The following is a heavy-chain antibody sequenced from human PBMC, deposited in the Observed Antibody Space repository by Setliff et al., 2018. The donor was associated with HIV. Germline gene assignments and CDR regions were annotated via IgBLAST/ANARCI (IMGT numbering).Heavy chain of an antibody. V-gene: IGHV4-31*03. D-gene: IGHD3-22*01. CDR3: ARSTYYFDSSGYKYNWFDP. J-gene: IGHJ5*02. CDR1: GASLSRSTYY. CDR2: IYYSGST. Sequence: SETLSLTCTVSGASLSRSTYYWGWIRQPPGKGLEWIGYIYYSGSTYYNPSFKRRLSISVDTSKNQFSLKLSSVTAADTAVYYCARSTYYFDSSGYKYNWFDPWGQGTRVTVSS.